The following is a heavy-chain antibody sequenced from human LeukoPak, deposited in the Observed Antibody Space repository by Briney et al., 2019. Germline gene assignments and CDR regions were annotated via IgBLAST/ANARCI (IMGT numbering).Heavy chain of an antibody. Sequence: GGSLRLSCAASGFTFSRYWMSWVRQAPGKGLEWVANIKKDGSEKYYVDSVKGRFTISRDNAKNSLYLQMNSLRAEDTAVYYCARNSYHNSGDYDIVDAFDIWGQGTMVTVSS. CDR2: IKKDGSEK. J-gene: IGHJ3*02. V-gene: IGHV3-7*01. CDR1: GFTFSRYW. CDR3: ARNSYHNSGDYDIVDAFDI. D-gene: IGHD3-22*01.